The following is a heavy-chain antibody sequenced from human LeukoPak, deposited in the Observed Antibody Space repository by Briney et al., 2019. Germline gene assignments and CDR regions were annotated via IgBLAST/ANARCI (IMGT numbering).Heavy chain of an antibody. CDR3: AREMYYYDSSGYYSGAFDI. CDR2: INWNGGST. J-gene: IGHJ3*02. V-gene: IGHV3-20*01. D-gene: IGHD3-22*01. Sequence: EWVSGINWNGGSTCYADSVKRRFTISRDNAKTSLYLQMNSLRAEDTALYHCAREMYYYDSSGYYSGAFDIWGQGTMVTVSS.